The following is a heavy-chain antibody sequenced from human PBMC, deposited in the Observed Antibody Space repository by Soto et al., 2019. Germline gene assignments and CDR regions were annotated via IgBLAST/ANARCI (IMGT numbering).Heavy chain of an antibody. Sequence: QVQLVQSGAEVKKPGASVKVSCKASGYTFTSYAMHWVRQAPGQRLEWMGWINAGNGNTKYSQKFQGRVTITRDTSASTAYMELSSLRSEDTAVYYCARSEDLYYYDSSGYTSSYYYYGMDVWGQGTTVTVSS. D-gene: IGHD3-22*01. J-gene: IGHJ6*02. CDR3: ARSEDLYYYDSSGYTSSYYYYGMDV. CDR1: GYTFTSYA. CDR2: INAGNGNT. V-gene: IGHV1-3*01.